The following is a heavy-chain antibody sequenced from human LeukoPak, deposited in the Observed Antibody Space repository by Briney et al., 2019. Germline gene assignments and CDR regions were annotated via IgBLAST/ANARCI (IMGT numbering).Heavy chain of an antibody. Sequence: SQTLSLTCAISGDSVSSNSAAWNWIRQSPSRGLEWLGRTYYRSKWYNDYAVSVKSRITINPDTSKNQFSLQLNSVTPEDTAVYYCARGSDFGSGWYFPPYDYWGQGTLVTVSS. D-gene: IGHD6-19*01. CDR2: TYYRSKWYN. CDR1: GDSVSSNSAA. J-gene: IGHJ4*02. V-gene: IGHV6-1*01. CDR3: ARGSDFGSGWYFPPYDY.